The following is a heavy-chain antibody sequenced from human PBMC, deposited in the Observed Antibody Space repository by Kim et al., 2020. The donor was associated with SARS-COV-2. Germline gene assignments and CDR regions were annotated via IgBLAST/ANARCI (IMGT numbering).Heavy chain of an antibody. J-gene: IGHJ4*02. CDR1: GGSISSYY. V-gene: IGHV4-4*07. D-gene: IGHD6-19*01. Sequence: SETLSLTCTVSGGSISSYYWSWIRQPAGKGLEWIGRIYTSGSTNYNPSLKSRVTMSVDTSKNQFSLKLSSVTAADTAVYYCAREPIAVVKHRKAPFDCWGQGTLVTVSS. CDR2: IYTSGST. CDR3: AREPIAVVKHRKAPFDC.